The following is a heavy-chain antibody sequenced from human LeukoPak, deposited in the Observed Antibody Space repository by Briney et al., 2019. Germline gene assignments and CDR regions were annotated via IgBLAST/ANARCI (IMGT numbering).Heavy chain of an antibody. CDR1: GLTFSAYA. CDR3: AKGKIIHEYAFDM. J-gene: IGHJ3*02. CDR2: FNGISGSGDTT. V-gene: IGHV3-23*01. Sequence: VGSLRLSCAPSGLTFSAYAMSCVHQAPVNRLHWGSGFNGISGSGDTTQYADCVKGRFTIYRDFSKKTVYVEMNSLRAEDTAVYFCAKGKIIHEYAFDMWGQGTMVIVSS.